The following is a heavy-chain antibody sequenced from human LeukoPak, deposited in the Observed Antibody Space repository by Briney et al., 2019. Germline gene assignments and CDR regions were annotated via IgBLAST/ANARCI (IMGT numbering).Heavy chain of an antibody. CDR3: ASVGYNWNDGDY. D-gene: IGHD1-20*01. Sequence: ASVKVSCKVSGYTLTELSMHWVRQTPGKGLEWMGGFDPEDGETIYAQKFQGRVTMTEDTSTDTAYMELSSLRSEDTAVYYCASVGYNWNDGDYWGQGTLVTVSS. V-gene: IGHV1-24*01. J-gene: IGHJ4*02. CDR2: FDPEDGET. CDR1: GYTLTELS.